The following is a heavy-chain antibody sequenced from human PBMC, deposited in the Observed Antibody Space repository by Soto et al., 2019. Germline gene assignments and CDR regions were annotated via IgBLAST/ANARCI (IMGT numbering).Heavy chain of an antibody. Sequence: ASVKVSCKASGYTFTSYAMHWVRQAPGQRLEWMGWINAGNGNTKSSQKFQGRVTITRDTSASTAYMELSSLRSEDTAVYYCARAVAVPADFDYWGQGTLVTVSS. J-gene: IGHJ4*02. D-gene: IGHD6-19*01. CDR2: INAGNGNT. V-gene: IGHV1-3*01. CDR3: ARAVAVPADFDY. CDR1: GYTFTSYA.